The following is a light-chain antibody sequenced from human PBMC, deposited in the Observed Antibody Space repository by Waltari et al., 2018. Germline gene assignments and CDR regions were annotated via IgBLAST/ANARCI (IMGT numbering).Light chain of an antibody. CDR3: QQYGDSPIT. CDR2: SIS. J-gene: IGKJ5*01. CDR1: HSISNNF. V-gene: IGKV3-20*01. Sequence: EIVLTQSPATLSSSPGESATLSCRASHSISNNFLAWYQQRPGQSPRLLLYSISNRAPVISDRFWGSASGTDFTLTISRLEPEDFAVYYCQQYGDSPITFGQGTRLDI.